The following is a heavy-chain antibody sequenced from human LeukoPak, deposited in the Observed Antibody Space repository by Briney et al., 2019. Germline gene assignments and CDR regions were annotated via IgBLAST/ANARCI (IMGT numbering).Heavy chain of an antibody. Sequence: PGGSLRLSCAASGFTFRSYGMHCGRRAPGKGLGWLAFIRYDGSNKYYADSVKGRFTISRDNSKNTLYLQMNSLRAEDTAVYYCARDGSLRYFPGYMDVWGKGTTVTISS. CDR2: IRYDGSNK. D-gene: IGHD3-9*01. CDR3: ARDGSLRYFPGYMDV. CDR1: GFTFRSYG. V-gene: IGHV3-30*02. J-gene: IGHJ6*03.